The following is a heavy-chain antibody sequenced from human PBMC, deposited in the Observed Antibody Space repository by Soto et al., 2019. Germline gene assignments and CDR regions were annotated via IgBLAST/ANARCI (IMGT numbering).Heavy chain of an antibody. J-gene: IGHJ4*02. Sequence: EVQLLESGGGLVQPGGSLRLSCTASGFTFSDHAMTWVRQAPGKGPEWVSGISGGGSGAYYADSVKGRFTVSRANSKNTLFLQMDSLRAEDTAVYYCAIDPWWYTHWGQGTLVTVSS. D-gene: IGHD2-15*01. V-gene: IGHV3-23*01. CDR3: AIDPWWYTH. CDR2: ISGGGSGA. CDR1: GFTFSDHA.